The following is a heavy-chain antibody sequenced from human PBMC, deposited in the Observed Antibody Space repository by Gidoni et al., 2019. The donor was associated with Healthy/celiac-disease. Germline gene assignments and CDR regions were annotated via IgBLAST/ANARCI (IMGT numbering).Heavy chain of an antibody. CDR3: AGGVSDYIWGSCNRNWFDP. D-gene: IGHD3-16*01. CDR1: GGSSSGYY. J-gene: IGHJ5*02. CDR2: SNHSGGT. Sequence: QVQLQQWGAGLLKPSETLSLTCAVYGGSSSGYYWSWIRQPPGTGLEWFGESNHSGGTTYNPSRKSRVTIAVDTSRNQFSLKLSSVTAADTAVYYCAGGVSDYIWGSCNRNWFDPWGQGTLVTVSS. V-gene: IGHV4-34*01.